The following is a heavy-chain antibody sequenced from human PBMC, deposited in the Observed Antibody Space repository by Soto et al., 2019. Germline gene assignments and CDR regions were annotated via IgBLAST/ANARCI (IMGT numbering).Heavy chain of an antibody. V-gene: IGHV4-59*01. CDR1: GGSISFYN. Sequence: QVQLQESGPGLVKPSETLSLTCSVSGGSISFYNWNWIRQSPGKGLEWIGYIYHSGRTNYNPSLKSRVTISVETSKNQFSLQLSSVTAADTAVYYWAKGDSTTHGDSFDIWGQGTMVTVSP. CDR3: AKGDSTTHGDSFDI. J-gene: IGHJ3*02. D-gene: IGHD6-13*01. CDR2: IYHSGRT.